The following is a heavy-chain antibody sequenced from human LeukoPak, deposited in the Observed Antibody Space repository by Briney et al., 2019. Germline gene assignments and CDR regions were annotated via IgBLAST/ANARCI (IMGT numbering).Heavy chain of an antibody. CDR2: ISYDGSHK. J-gene: IGHJ6*02. CDR1: GFPFSTYA. V-gene: IGHV3-30*18. CDR3: AKDRDTISIYYFYGMDV. D-gene: IGHD5-18*01. Sequence: GGSLRLSWAASGFPFSTYAMHWVRQVPGKGLEWVAVISYDGSHKYYPDSVKGRFTISRDNSKNTLYLQMSSLRPEDTAIYYCAKDRDTISIYYFYGMDVWGQGTTVTVSS.